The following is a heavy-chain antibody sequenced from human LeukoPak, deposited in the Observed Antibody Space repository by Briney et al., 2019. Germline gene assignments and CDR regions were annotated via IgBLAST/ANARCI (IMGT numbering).Heavy chain of an antibody. CDR2: IYYSGST. J-gene: IGHJ6*02. Sequence: TSETLSLTCTVSGGSISSYYWSWIRQPPGKGLEWIGYIYYSGSTNYNPSLKSRVTISVDTSKNQFSLKLSSVTAADTAVYYCARQGDRYYYYYGMDVWGQGTTVTVSS. CDR3: ARQGDRYYYYYGMDV. CDR1: GGSISSYY. V-gene: IGHV4-59*08.